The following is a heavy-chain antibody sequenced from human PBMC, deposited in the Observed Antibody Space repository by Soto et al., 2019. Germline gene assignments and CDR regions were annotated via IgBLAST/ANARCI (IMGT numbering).Heavy chain of an antibody. CDR1: GFTFDDYA. V-gene: IGHV3-9*01. CDR2: ISWNSGSI. J-gene: IGHJ4*02. D-gene: IGHD3-16*02. CDR3: AKDTRLRLGDLSFDAFDS. Sequence: GGSLRLSCAASGFTFDDYAMHWVRQAPGKGLEWVSGISWNSGSIGYADSVKGRFTISRDNAKNSLYLQMNSLRAEDTAIYYCAKDTRLRLGDLSFDAFDSWGQGTLVTVSS.